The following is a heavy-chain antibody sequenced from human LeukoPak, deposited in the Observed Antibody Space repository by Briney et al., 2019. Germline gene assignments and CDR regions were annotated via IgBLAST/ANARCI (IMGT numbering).Heavy chain of an antibody. CDR2: IYPSSGDI. J-gene: IGHJ6*03. V-gene: IGHV1-2*02. CDR1: GYTFTGHY. Sequence: ASVKVSCKASGYTFTGHYMHWVRQAPGQGLEWMGWIYPSSGDIDYSPIFQGRVTMTRDTSISTAYMELSRLTSDDTAVYYCARAAIAVAGDYHYHYMDVWGKGTTVTVSS. D-gene: IGHD6-19*01. CDR3: ARAAIAVAGDYHYHYMDV.